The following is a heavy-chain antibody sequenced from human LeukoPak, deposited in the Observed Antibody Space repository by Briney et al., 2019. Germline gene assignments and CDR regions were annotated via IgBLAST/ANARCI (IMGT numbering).Heavy chain of an antibody. CDR3: ARGYGSGSYIFDY. CDR2: IIPVFGTA. V-gene: IGHV1-69*06. Sequence: GASVKVSCKASGGTFSSYAISWVRQAPGQGLEWMGGIIPVFGTANYAQKFQGRVTITADKSTSTAYMELSSLRSEDTAVYYCARGYGSGSYIFDYWGQGTLVTVSS. J-gene: IGHJ4*02. CDR1: GGTFSSYA. D-gene: IGHD3-10*01.